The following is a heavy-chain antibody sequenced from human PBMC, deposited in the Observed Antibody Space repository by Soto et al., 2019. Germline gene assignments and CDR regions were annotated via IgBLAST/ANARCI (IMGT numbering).Heavy chain of an antibody. CDR1: GYSFTSYW. Sequence: PGESLKISCKGSGYSFTSYWIGWVRQMPGKGLEWMGIIYPGDSDTRYSPSFQGQVTISADKSISTAYLQWSSLKASDTAMYYCARSTYGITGTRFACFDPWGQGTLVTVSS. CDR2: IYPGDSDT. J-gene: IGHJ5*02. CDR3: ARSTYGITGTRFACFDP. V-gene: IGHV5-51*01. D-gene: IGHD1-7*01.